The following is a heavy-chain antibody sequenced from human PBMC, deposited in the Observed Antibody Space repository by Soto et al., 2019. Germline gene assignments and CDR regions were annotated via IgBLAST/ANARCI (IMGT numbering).Heavy chain of an antibody. CDR2: IVVGSGNT. CDR3: AADLTTVTNYYYYTMDV. D-gene: IGHD4-17*01. J-gene: IGHJ6*02. V-gene: IGHV1-58*01. Sequence: QMQLVQSGPEVKKPGTSVKVSCKASGFTFTTSAVQWVRQARGQRLEWIGWIVVGSGNTNYAQKFQERVTITRDMSXSXVYMELSSLRSEDTAVYYCAADLTTVTNYYYYTMDVWGQGTTVGVSS. CDR1: GFTFTTSA.